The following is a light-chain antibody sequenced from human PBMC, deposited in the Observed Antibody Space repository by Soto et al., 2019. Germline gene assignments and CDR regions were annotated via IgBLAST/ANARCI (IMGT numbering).Light chain of an antibody. CDR1: PRVSGN. CDR3: QQYAGSPTWT. J-gene: IGKJ1*01. V-gene: IGKV3-20*01. Sequence: IVLTQSPATLSVSPGERATLFCRASPRVSGNLAWYQQKPGQAPRLLMYGASSRATGIPDRFSGSGSGTDFTLTISRLEPEDFAVYYCQQYAGSPTWTFGQGTKVDIK. CDR2: GAS.